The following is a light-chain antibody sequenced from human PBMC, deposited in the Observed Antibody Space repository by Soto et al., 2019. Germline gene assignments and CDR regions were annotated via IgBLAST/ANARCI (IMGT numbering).Light chain of an antibody. CDR1: QGISSA. CDR3: QQFHNYPIT. Sequence: AIQLTQSPSSLSASVGDIVSIACRTSQGISSALAWYRQKPGKAPNLLIYDASNLESGVPSRFSGSGSGTDFTLTISSLQPEDFATYYCQQFHNYPITFGQGTRLEI. J-gene: IGKJ5*01. CDR2: DAS. V-gene: IGKV1D-13*01.